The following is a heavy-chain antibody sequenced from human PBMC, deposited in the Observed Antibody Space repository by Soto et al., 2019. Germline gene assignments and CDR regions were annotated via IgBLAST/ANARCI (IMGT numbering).Heavy chain of an antibody. Sequence: QVQLVQSGAEVKKPGSSVKVSCKASGGTFRSYSISWVRQAPGQGLEWMGGIIPIFDITNYAKKFKGRVTITADESTSTAYMELSSLGSDDTAVYYCARPDEGGYSSNHHYYYALDVWGQGTTVTV. J-gene: IGHJ6*02. V-gene: IGHV1-69*01. CDR2: IIPIFDIT. D-gene: IGHD3-22*01. CDR1: GGTFRSYS. CDR3: ARPDEGGYSSNHHYYYALDV.